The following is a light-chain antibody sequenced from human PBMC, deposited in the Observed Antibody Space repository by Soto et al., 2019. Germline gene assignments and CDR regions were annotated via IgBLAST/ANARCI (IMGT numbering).Light chain of an antibody. CDR1: HSVSTSY. J-gene: IGKJ4*01. Sequence: EIVLTQSPATLSLSPGEGATLSCRASHSVSTSYFAWYQQKPGQAPRLLIYGASNSATDIPDRFSGSGSGTDLTLTISRLETADFAVYYCPQYGTSLITFGGGTKVESK. CDR2: GAS. V-gene: IGKV3-20*01. CDR3: PQYGTSLIT.